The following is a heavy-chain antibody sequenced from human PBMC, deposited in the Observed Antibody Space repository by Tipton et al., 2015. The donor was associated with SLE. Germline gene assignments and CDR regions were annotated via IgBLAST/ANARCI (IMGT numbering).Heavy chain of an antibody. CDR1: SSSIRSDNY. D-gene: IGHD3-16*01. V-gene: IGHV4-38-2*01. CDR2: IWHSGSA. Sequence: TLSLTCAVSSSSIRSDNYWAWIRQPPGKVLGGIGGIWHSGSAYYNQSLERRVTMSVDTSKNQFSLELTSVTAADSAVYYCARTAGGGRAYRFFDYWGQGTLVTVSS. CDR3: ARTAGGGRAYRFFDY. J-gene: IGHJ4*02.